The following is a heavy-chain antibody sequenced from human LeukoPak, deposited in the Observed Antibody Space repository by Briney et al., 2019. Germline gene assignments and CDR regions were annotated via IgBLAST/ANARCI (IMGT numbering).Heavy chain of an antibody. D-gene: IGHD3-22*01. CDR2: IYYSGST. Sequence: PSETLSLTCTVSGGSISSSSYYWGWIRQPPGKGLEWIGSIYYSGSTYYNPSLKSRVTISVDTSKNQFSLKLSSVTAADTAVYYCALKAGYYDSSGYYLNWFDPWGQGTLVTVSS. J-gene: IGHJ5*02. CDR3: ALKAGYYDSSGYYLNWFDP. V-gene: IGHV4-39*07. CDR1: GGSISSSSYY.